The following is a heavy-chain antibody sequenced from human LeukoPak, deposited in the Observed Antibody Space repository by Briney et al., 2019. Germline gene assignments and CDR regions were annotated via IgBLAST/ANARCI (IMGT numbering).Heavy chain of an antibody. Sequence: GGSLRLSCAASGFTFDDYAMHWVRQAPGKGLEWVSLISGDGGSTYYADSVKGRFTISRDNSKNSLYLQMNSLRTEDTVLYYCARDMVATGSLFDPWGQGTLVTASS. CDR1: GFTFDDYA. CDR3: ARDMVATGSLFDP. D-gene: IGHD2-15*01. J-gene: IGHJ5*02. V-gene: IGHV3-43*02. CDR2: ISGDGGST.